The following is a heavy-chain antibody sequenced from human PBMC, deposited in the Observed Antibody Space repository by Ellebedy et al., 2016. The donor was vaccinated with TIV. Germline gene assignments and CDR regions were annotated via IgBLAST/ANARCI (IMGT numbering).Heavy chain of an antibody. J-gene: IGHJ4*02. D-gene: IGHD6-19*01. Sequence: SETLSLTCAVYGGSFSGYYWSWIRQPPGKGLGWIGEINHSGSTNYNPSLKSRVTISVDTSKNQFSLRLSSVTAADTAVYYCARPAVAGAHFDYWGQGTLVTVSS. CDR3: ARPAVAGAHFDY. V-gene: IGHV4-34*01. CDR1: GGSFSGYY. CDR2: INHSGST.